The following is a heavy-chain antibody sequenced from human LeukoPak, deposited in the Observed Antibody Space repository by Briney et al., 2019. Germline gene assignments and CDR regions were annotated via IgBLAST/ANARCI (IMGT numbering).Heavy chain of an antibody. Sequence: PSETLSLTCAVYGGSFSGYYWSWIRQPPGKGLEWIGEINHSGSTNYNPSLKSRVTISVDTSKNQFSLKLSSVTAADTAVYYCARIRADYDYVWGSYRKHPSPGSHFDYWGQGTLVTVSS. V-gene: IGHV4-34*01. CDR2: INHSGST. CDR3: ARIRADYDYVWGSYRKHPSPGSHFDY. D-gene: IGHD3-16*02. J-gene: IGHJ4*02. CDR1: GGSFSGYY.